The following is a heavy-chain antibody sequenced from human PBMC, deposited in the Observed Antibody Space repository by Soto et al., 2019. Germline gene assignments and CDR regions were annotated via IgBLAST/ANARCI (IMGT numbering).Heavy chain of an antibody. Sequence: QVQLVESGGGVVQPGKSLRLSCAASGFSFTAYAMLWVRQAPGKGLEWVSIISYDGRDKYYADSVKGRFSISRDDFKNILYLQLNSLRPGDRAVYYCVAWWTWGYYWGQGTLVTVSS. V-gene: IGHV3-30*14. CDR3: VAWWTWGYY. J-gene: IGHJ4*02. CDR1: GFSFTAYA. CDR2: ISYDGRDK. D-gene: IGHD2-8*02.